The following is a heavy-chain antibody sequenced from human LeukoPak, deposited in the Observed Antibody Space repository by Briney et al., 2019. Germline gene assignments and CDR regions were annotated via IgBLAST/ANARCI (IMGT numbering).Heavy chain of an antibody. CDR2: IIPIFGTA. Sequence: SVKVSCKASGGTFSSYAISWVRQSPGQGLEWMGGIIPIFGTANYAQKFQGRVTITTDESTSTAYMELSSLRSEDTAVYYCARDLGIAAADNWFDPWGQGTLVTVSS. CDR3: ARDLGIAAADNWFDP. CDR1: GGTFSSYA. D-gene: IGHD6-13*01. J-gene: IGHJ5*02. V-gene: IGHV1-69*05.